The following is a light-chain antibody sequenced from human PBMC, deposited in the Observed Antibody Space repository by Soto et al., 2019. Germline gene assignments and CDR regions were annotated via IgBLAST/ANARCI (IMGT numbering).Light chain of an antibody. CDR2: DDN. V-gene: IGLV3-21*02. CDR1: NIGYKS. CDR3: QVWDSSSDHHV. Sequence: SYELTQPPSVSVAPGQTARITCGGNNIGYKSVHWYQQRLGQAPVLVVYDDNRRPSGIPERFSGSNSGNTATLTLSRVEAGDEADYYCQVWDSSSDHHVFGTGTKVTVL. J-gene: IGLJ1*01.